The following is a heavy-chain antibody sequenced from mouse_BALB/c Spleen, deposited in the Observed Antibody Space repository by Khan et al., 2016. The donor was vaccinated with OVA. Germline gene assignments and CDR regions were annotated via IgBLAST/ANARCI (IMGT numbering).Heavy chain of an antibody. CDR2: INTYTGEP. D-gene: IGHD2-1*01. CDR1: GYTFTNYG. CDR3: ARSNGNYWFAY. J-gene: IGHJ3*01. V-gene: IGHV9-3-1*01. Sequence: QIQLVQSGPELKKPGETVKISCKASGYTFTNYGMSWVKQAPGKGLKWMGWINTYTGEPTYADDFKGRFAFSLETSASTAYLQINNLKNEDTATYFCARSNGNYWFAYWGQGTLVTVSA.